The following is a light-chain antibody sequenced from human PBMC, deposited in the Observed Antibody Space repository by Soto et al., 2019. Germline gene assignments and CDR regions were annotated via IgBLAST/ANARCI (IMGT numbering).Light chain of an antibody. Sequence: AIQMTQSPSSLSASVGDRVTITCRASQGIRNDLGWYQQKPGKAPKLLIYAASTLQTGVPPRFRGSGAGTDFSFTISRLQPEDFGEYYCQQYENVPTFGQGTKVKIK. V-gene: IGKV1-6*01. J-gene: IGKJ2*01. CDR2: AAS. CDR3: QQYENVPT. CDR1: QGIRND.